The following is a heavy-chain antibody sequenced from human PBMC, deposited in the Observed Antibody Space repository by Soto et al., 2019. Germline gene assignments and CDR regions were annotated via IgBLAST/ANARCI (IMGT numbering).Heavy chain of an antibody. CDR2: IYYSGST. J-gene: IGHJ3*02. CDR3: ARGDGSSSARDAFDI. Sequence: SETLSLTCTVSGGSISSSSYYWDWIRQPPGKGLEWIGSIYYSGSTYYNPSLKSRVTISVDTSKNQFSLKLSSVTAADTAVYYCARGDGSSSARDAFDIWGQGTMVTVSS. CDR1: GGSISSSSYY. V-gene: IGHV4-39*01. D-gene: IGHD6-6*01.